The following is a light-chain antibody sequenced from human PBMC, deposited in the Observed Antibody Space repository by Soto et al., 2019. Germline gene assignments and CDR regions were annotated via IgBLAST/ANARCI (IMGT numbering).Light chain of an antibody. V-gene: IGKV4-1*01. CDR3: HQYYNTPRT. CDR2: WAS. CDR1: RSILSSSINKNY. J-gene: IGKJ1*01. Sequence: DIVMTQSPDSLAVSLGEKATINCKSSRSILSSSINKNYLAWYQQKPGQPPRLLIYWASTRESGVPDRFSGSWSGTDFTLTISSLQADDVAVYYCHQYYNTPRTFGQGTKVEIK.